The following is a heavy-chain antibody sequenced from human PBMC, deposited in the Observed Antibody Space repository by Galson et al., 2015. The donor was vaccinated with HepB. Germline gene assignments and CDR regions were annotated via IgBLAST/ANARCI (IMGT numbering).Heavy chain of an antibody. Sequence: SLRLSCAASGFTFSTYPMNWVRQAPGKGLEWVSSISSSSGYIYYADSVKGRFTISRDNAKNSLYLQMNSLRAEDTAVYYCARGGYFDYWGQGTLVTVSS. V-gene: IGHV3-21*01. J-gene: IGHJ4*02. CDR1: GFTFSTYP. CDR2: ISSSSGYI. CDR3: ARGGYFDY.